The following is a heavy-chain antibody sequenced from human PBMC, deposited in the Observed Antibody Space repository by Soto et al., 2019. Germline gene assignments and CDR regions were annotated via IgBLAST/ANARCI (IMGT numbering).Heavy chain of an antibody. CDR2: ITGDGTNT. V-gene: IGHV3-74*01. D-gene: IGHD2-21*01. Sequence: EVQLVQSGGGVVQPGGSLRLACAASGFAFIRYWLHCFRHAPGKGLMIVSRITGDGTNTSYATSVTGRCSISRDNAKNMVYLQMDSLKAEDTAVYYCARDGGDGTPFDYWCQGALVTVSS. J-gene: IGHJ4*02. CDR1: GFAFIRYW. CDR3: ARDGGDGTPFDY.